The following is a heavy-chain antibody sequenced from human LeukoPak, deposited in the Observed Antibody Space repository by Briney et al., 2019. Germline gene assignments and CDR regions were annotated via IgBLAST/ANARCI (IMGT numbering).Heavy chain of an antibody. J-gene: IGHJ3*01. V-gene: IGHV1-2*02. CDR1: GYTFTGYY. CDR2: INPNSGGT. D-gene: IGHD6-13*01. Sequence: ASVKVSCKASGYTFTGYYMHLVRQAPGQGLEWMGWINPNSGGTNYAQKFQGRVTMTRDTSISTAYMELSRLRSDDTAVYYCARVHRHIAADDAYDFWGQGTMVTVSS. CDR3: ARVHRHIAADDAYDF.